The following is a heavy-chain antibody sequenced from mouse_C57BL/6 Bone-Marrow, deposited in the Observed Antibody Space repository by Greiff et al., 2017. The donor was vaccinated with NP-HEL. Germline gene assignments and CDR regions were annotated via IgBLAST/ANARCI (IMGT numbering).Heavy chain of an antibody. D-gene: IGHD2-12*01. CDR1: GFTFSSYA. CDR2: ISSGGDYI. V-gene: IGHV5-9-1*02. J-gene: IGHJ1*03. CDR3: TRDHYSPWYFDV. Sequence: EVKVVESGEGLVKPGGSLKLSCAASGFTFSSYAMSWVRQTPEKRLEWVAYISSGGDYIYYADTVKGRFTISRDNARNTLYLQMSSLKSEDTAMYYCTRDHYSPWYFDVWGTGTTVTVSS.